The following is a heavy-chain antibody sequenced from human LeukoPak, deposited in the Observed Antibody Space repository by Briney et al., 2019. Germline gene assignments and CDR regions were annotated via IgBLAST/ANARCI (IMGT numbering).Heavy chain of an antibody. CDR3: ARDPSTVTTRHLDY. J-gene: IGHJ4*02. Sequence: ASVKVSCKASGYTFTSYGISWVRQAPGQGLEWMGWISAYNGNTNYAQKFQGRVTMTRGTSISTAYMELSRLRSDDTALYYCARDPSTVTTRHLDYWGQGTLVTVSS. CDR2: ISAYNGNT. D-gene: IGHD4-17*01. CDR1: GYTFTSYG. V-gene: IGHV1-18*01.